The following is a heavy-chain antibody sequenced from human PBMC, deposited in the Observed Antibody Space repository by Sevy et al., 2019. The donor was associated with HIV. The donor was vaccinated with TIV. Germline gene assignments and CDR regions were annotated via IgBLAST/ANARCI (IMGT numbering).Heavy chain of an antibody. CDR2: IKEDGSAK. Sequence: GGSLRLSCAASRFTFQTYWMSWVRQAPGKGLEWVGNIKEDGSAKYYADSVKGRFTISRDNAKNSLYLQMNSLRVEDTAVYYCARDSPGYSGYNSWGQGTLVTVSS. V-gene: IGHV3-7*01. CDR1: RFTFQTYW. CDR3: ARDSPGYSGYNS. J-gene: IGHJ4*02. D-gene: IGHD5-12*01.